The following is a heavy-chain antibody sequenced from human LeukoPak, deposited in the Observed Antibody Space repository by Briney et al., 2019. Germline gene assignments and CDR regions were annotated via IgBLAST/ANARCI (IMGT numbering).Heavy chain of an antibody. V-gene: IGHV3-23*01. D-gene: IGHD6-13*01. Sequence: GGSPRLSCAASGFTFSSYAVSWVRQAPGKGLEWVSAIGSSGGSTYYADSVKGRFTISRDNSKNTLYLQMNSLRAEDTAVYYCAKVRGNVAAGPTDYWGQGTLVTVSS. J-gene: IGHJ4*02. CDR2: IGSSGGST. CDR1: GFTFSSYA. CDR3: AKVRGNVAAGPTDY.